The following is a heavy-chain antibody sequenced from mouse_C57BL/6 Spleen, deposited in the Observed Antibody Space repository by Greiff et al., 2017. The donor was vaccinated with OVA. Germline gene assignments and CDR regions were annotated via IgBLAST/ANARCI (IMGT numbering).Heavy chain of an antibody. CDR3: ARRSFGGYGVYYFDY. CDR2: IDPSDSYT. Sequence: QVQLQQPGAELVMPGASVKLSCKASGYTFTSYWMHWVKQRPGQGLEWIGEIDPSDSYTNYTPKFKGKSTLTVDKSSNPAYMQLSSLTSEDSADYYCARRSFGGYGVYYFDYWGQGTTLTVSS. D-gene: IGHD1-1*01. J-gene: IGHJ2*01. V-gene: IGHV1-69*01. CDR1: GYTFTSYW.